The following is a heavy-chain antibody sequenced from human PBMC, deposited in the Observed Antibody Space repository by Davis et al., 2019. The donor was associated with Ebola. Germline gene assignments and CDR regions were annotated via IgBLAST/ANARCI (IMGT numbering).Heavy chain of an antibody. J-gene: IGHJ5*02. CDR2: ISTTGAGT. CDR3: AKIERCES. D-gene: IGHD2-8*01. V-gene: IGHV3-23*01. Sequence: PGGSLRLSCAASGFTFSTPVMSWVRQAPGKGLEWVSSISTTGAGTQYADSVKGRFTISRDNPRNTLYLQINSLRVEDTAVYYCAKIERCESWGQGTLVTVSS. CDR1: GFTFSTPV.